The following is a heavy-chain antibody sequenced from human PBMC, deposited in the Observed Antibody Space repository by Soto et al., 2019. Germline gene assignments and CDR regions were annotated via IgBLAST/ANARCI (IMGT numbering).Heavy chain of an antibody. D-gene: IGHD3-22*01. V-gene: IGHV4-34*01. CDR3: ARGYESSRRYLPLLDY. J-gene: IGHJ4*02. CDR2: ISHSGST. Sequence: WTWIRQTPGKGLEWIGEISHSGSTNYNPSLMSRVTMSADTSKKQSSLRLSSVTAADTALYFCARGYESSRRYLPLLDYWGQGTLVTVSS.